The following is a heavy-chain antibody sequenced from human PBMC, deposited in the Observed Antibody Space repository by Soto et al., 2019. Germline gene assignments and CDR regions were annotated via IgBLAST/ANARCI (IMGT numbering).Heavy chain of an antibody. Sequence: QVQLQESGPGLVKPSETLSLTCTVSGGSISSYYWSWIRQPPGKGLEWIGYIYYSGSTNYNPSLKSRVTISVDTSKNQFSLKLSSVTAADTAVYYCARDRRPDILTGYGDYYYYYGMDVWGQGTTVTVSS. D-gene: IGHD3-9*01. CDR3: ARDRRPDILTGYGDYYYYYGMDV. CDR2: IYYSGST. CDR1: GGSISSYY. V-gene: IGHV4-59*01. J-gene: IGHJ6*02.